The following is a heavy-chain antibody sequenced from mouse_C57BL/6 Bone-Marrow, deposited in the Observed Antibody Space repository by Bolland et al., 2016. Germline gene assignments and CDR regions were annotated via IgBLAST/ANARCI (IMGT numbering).Heavy chain of an antibody. CDR3: TRVIYDGYYVWYFDV. J-gene: IGHJ1*03. D-gene: IGHD2-3*01. V-gene: IGHV5-9-1*02. Sequence: GDHIYYADTVKGRFTISRDNARNTLYLQMSSLKSEDTAMYYCTRVIYDGYYVWYFDVWGTG. CDR2: GDHI.